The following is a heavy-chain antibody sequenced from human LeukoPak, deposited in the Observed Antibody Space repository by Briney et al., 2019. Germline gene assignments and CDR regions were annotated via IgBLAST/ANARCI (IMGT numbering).Heavy chain of an antibody. J-gene: IGHJ6*02. V-gene: IGHV3-30-3*01. CDR1: GFTFSSYA. CDR2: ISYDGSNK. CDR3: AKVLLARAYYYGMDV. D-gene: IGHD2-15*01. Sequence: GRSLRLSCAASGFTFSSYAMHWVRQAPGKGLEWVAVISYDGSNKYYADSVKGRFTISRDNSKNTLYLQMNSLRVEDTAVYYCAKVLLARAYYYGMDVWGQGTTVTVSS.